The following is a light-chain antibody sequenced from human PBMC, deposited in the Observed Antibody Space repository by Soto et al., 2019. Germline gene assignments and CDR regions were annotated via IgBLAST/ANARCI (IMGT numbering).Light chain of an antibody. J-gene: IGKJ5*01. CDR1: QGISNY. V-gene: IGKV1-27*01. CDR2: AAS. Sequence: DIQMTQSPASLSASVGDRVTITCRASQGISNYFAWYQQKPGKVPKLLIYAASTLQSGVPSRFSGSGSGTDFTLTITSLQPEDVATYYCQKYSSVITFGQGTRLEIK. CDR3: QKYSSVIT.